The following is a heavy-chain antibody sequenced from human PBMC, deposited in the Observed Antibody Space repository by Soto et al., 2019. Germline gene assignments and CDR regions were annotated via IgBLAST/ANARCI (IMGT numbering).Heavy chain of an antibody. Sequence: QVQLVESGGGEVQPGRSLRLSCEASGFYFSSYSMHWFRQAPGKGLEWVAVIWYDGSEKYYADSVKDRFTISRDNSKNTLYLQMDSLRVEDTAVYYCVRQAGEDYWGQGTLVTVSS. D-gene: IGHD6-13*01. V-gene: IGHV3-33*01. CDR3: VRQAGEDY. J-gene: IGHJ4*02. CDR1: GFYFSSYS. CDR2: IWYDGSEK.